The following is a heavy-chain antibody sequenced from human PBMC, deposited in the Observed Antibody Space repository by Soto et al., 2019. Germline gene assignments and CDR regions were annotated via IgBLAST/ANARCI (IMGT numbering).Heavy chain of an antibody. CDR1: GYSFTSYW. Sequence: PGESLKISCKGSGYSFTSYWIGWVRQMPGKGLEWMGIIYPGDSDTRYSPSFQGQVTISADKSISTAYLQWSSLKASDTAMYYCARDTAMVRDDYYYYGMDVWGQGTTVTVSS. J-gene: IGHJ6*02. CDR3: ARDTAMVRDDYYYYGMDV. CDR2: IYPGDSDT. D-gene: IGHD5-18*01. V-gene: IGHV5-51*01.